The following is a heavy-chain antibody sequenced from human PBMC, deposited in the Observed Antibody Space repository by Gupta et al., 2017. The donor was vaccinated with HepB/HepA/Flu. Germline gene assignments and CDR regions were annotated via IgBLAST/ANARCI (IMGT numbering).Heavy chain of an antibody. CDR1: GFSLFTSGVG. V-gene: IGHV2-5*02. CDR2: IYWDDDT. J-gene: IGHJ5*01. CDR3: AHRXHDGSGSTNWFDT. Sequence: QISLKESGPTLVKPTQTLTLTCDFSGFSLFTSGVGVGWIRQPPGKGLEWLALIYWDDDTRYNPFLKKRLTITKDASKDQVVLTMTNMAPEDTXTXYCAHRXHDGSGSTNWFDTWGHGTFVTVSS. D-gene: IGHD3-10*01.